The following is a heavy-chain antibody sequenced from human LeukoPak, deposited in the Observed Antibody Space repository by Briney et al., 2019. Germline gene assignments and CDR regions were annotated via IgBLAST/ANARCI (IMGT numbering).Heavy chain of an antibody. CDR2: INPNSGGT. Sequence: GASVKVSCKASGYTFTGYYMHWVRQAPGQGLEWMGWINPNSGGTNYAQKFQGRVTMTRDTSISTAYMELSRLRSDDTAVYYCARDPGDFDWLLYPDYWGQGTLVTVSS. D-gene: IGHD3-9*01. CDR1: GYTFTGYY. J-gene: IGHJ4*02. CDR3: ARDPGDFDWLLYPDY. V-gene: IGHV1-2*02.